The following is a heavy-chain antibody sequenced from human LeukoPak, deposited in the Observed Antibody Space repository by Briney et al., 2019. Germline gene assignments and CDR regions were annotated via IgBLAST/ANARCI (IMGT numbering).Heavy chain of an antibody. CDR1: GFTFSSYW. J-gene: IGHJ4*02. CDR2: IKQDGSEK. V-gene: IGHV3-7*01. Sequence: PGGSLRLSCAASGFTFSSYWMSWVRQAPGKGLEWVANIKQDGSEKYYVDSVKGRITISRDNAKNSLFLQMNSLRAEDTAVYYCARLPAYCSSTSCYYDYWGQGTLVTVSS. D-gene: IGHD2-2*01. CDR3: ARLPAYCSSTSCYYDY.